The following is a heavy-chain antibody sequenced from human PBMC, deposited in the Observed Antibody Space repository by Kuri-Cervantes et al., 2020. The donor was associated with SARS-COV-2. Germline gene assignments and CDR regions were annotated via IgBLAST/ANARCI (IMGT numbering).Heavy chain of an antibody. J-gene: IGHJ4*02. CDR1: GLIFNAYD. Sequence: GGSLRPSCEAAGLIFNAYDMNWVRQAPGTGLEWVSYISSGSRSKYYGDSVKGRFTISRDNAKRLLYLQMNSLRAEDTAVYYCVRGIVGPNYGYTGSYFDSWVQGTLVTVSS. CDR2: ISSGSRSK. CDR3: VRGIVGPNYGYTGSYFDS. V-gene: IGHV3-48*01. D-gene: IGHD3-10*01.